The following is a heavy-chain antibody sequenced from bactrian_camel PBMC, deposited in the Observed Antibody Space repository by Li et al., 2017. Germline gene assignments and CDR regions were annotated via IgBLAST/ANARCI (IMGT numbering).Heavy chain of an antibody. CDR2: INSGGGTT. CDR1: GFTFSTYD. D-gene: IGHD7*01. J-gene: IGHJ4*01. Sequence: VQLVESGGGLVQPGGSLRLSCAASGFTFSTYDMAWVRQAPGKGLEWVSTINSGGGTTYYVDSLKGRFTISRDNAKNTVYLQMNSLKPEDTAVYYCADSGGFVWWGQGTQVTVS. V-gene: IGHV3S40*01. CDR3: ADSGGFVW.